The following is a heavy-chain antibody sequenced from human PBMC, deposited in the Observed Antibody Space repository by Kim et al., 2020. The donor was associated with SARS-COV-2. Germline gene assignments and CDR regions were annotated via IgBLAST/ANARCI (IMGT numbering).Heavy chain of an antibody. CDR1: GGSISSYY. J-gene: IGHJ3*02. Sequence: SETLSLTCTVSGGSISSYYWSWIRQPPGKGLEWIGYIYYSGSTNYNPSLKSRVTISVDTSKNQFSLKLSSVTAADTAVYYCASNDAIYDILTGYPEDYAFDIWGQGTMVTVSS. CDR3: ASNDAIYDILTGYPEDYAFDI. V-gene: IGHV4-59*01. CDR2: IYYSGST. D-gene: IGHD3-9*01.